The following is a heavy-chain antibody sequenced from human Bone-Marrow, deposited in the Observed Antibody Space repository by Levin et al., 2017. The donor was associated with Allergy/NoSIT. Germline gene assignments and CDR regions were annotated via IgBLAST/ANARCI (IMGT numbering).Heavy chain of an antibody. V-gene: IGHV3-30-3*01. CDR2: ISYDGTNQ. J-gene: IGHJ4*02. CDR3: VRDGARYRQDYFDY. D-gene: IGHD3-16*02. Sequence: GGSLRLSCAASGFPFSYYAMHWVRQTPGKGLEWVAVISYDGTNQYYADSVKGRFTISRDTSKNTLYLQMNSLRPKDTAVYYCVRDGARYRQDYFDYWGQGTLLTVSS. CDR1: GFPFSYYA.